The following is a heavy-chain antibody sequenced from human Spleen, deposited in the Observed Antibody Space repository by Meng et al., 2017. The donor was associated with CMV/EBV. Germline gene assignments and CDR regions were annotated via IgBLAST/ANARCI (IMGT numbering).Heavy chain of an antibody. CDR1: GFSLTTSGVG. D-gene: IGHD3-3*01. V-gene: IGHV2-5*01. CDR3: AHTDYDFWSGPGENYFDY. CDR2: IYWNDDK. Sequence: SGPTLVKPTQTLTLTCTFSGFSLTTSGVGVGWIRQPPGKALEWLALIYWNDDKRHSPYLKTRLTITKDTSKNQVVLTMTNMDPVDTATYYCAHTDYDFWSGPGENYFDYWGQGTLVTVSS. J-gene: IGHJ4*02.